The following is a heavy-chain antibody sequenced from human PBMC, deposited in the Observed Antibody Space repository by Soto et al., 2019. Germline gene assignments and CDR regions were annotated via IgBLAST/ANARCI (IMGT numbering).Heavy chain of an antibody. D-gene: IGHD3-22*01. Sequence: GASVKVSCKASGYTFTSYGISWVRQAPGQGLEWMGWISAYNGNTNYAQKLQGRVTMTTDTSTSTAYMELRSLRSDDTAVYYCARDNYYDSSGYYYDWGQGTLVTVSS. CDR1: GYTFTSYG. J-gene: IGHJ4*02. V-gene: IGHV1-18*01. CDR2: ISAYNGNT. CDR3: ARDNYYDSSGYYYD.